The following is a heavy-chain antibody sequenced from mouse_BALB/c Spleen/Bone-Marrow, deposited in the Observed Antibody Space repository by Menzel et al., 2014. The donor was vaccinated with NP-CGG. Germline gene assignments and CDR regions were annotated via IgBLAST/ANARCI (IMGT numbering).Heavy chain of an antibody. CDR2: INPSTGYT. CDR1: GYTFTSYW. J-gene: IGHJ3*01. D-gene: IGHD2-14*01. Sequence: SGAELAKPGASVKMSCKASGYTFTSYWMHWVKQRPGQGLEWIGYINPSTGYTEYNQKFKDKATLTADKSSSTAYMQLSSLTSGDSAVYYCAREKVLRNFFAYWGQGTLVTVSA. CDR3: AREKVLRNFFAY. V-gene: IGHV1-7*01.